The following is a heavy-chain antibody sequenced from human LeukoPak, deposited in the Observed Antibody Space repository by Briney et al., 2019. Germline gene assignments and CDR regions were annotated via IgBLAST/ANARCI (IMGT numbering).Heavy chain of an antibody. Sequence: HPGRSLRLSCAASGFTFSSYAMHWVRQAPGKGLEWVSGISWNSGSIGYADSVKGRFTISRDNAKNSLYLQMNSLRAEGTALYYCAKAVGGYYYDGWGQGTLVTVSS. J-gene: IGHJ4*02. CDR2: ISWNSGSI. V-gene: IGHV3-9*01. CDR3: AKAVGGYYYDG. D-gene: IGHD3-22*01. CDR1: GFTFSSYA.